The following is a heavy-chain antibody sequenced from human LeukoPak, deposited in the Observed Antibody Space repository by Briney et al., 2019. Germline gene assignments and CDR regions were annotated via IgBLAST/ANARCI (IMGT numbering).Heavy chain of an antibody. V-gene: IGHV1-24*01. D-gene: IGHD3-22*01. Sequence: ASVKVSCKVSGYTLTELSMHWVRQAPGKGLEWMGGFDPEDGETIYAQKFQGRVTMTEDTSTDTAYMELRSLRSEDTAVYYCALWHYDSSGYIKVYYDAFDIWGQGTMVTVSS. J-gene: IGHJ3*02. CDR2: FDPEDGET. CDR3: ALWHYDSSGYIKVYYDAFDI. CDR1: GYTLTELS.